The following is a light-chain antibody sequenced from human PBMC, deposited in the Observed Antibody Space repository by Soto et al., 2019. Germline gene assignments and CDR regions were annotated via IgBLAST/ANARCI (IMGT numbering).Light chain of an antibody. J-gene: IGLJ2*01. V-gene: IGLV3-21*01. CDR3: QVWDSSGDHVGV. CDR2: YDR. Sequence: SYVLTQPPSVSVSPGKTATITCGGNNIGSQSVHWYQQKPGQAPVLVMFYDRVRPSGIPDRFSGSNSGNTATLTISRVEAGDDADYYCQVWDSSGDHVGVFGGGTKVTVL. CDR1: NIGSQS.